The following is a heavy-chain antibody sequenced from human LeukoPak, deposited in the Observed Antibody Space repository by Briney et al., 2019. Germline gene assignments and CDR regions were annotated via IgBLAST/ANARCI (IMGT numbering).Heavy chain of an antibody. CDR3: ARANVLLWFGDPSYFDY. J-gene: IGHJ4*02. CDR1: GGSISSGSYY. CDR2: IYTSGST. Sequence: SQTLSLTCTVSGGSISSGSYYWSWIRQPAGKGLEWIGRIYTSGSTNYNPSLKSRVTISVDTSKNQFSLKLSSVTAADTAVYYCARANVLLWFGDPSYFDYWGQGTLVTVSS. V-gene: IGHV4-61*02. D-gene: IGHD3-10*01.